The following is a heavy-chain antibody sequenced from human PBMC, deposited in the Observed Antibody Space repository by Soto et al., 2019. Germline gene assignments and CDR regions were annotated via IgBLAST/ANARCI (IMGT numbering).Heavy chain of an antibody. V-gene: IGHV4-39*01. CDR1: GGSISSSSYY. D-gene: IGHD6-13*01. CDR2: IYYSGST. J-gene: IGHJ4*02. Sequence: SETLSLTCTVSGGSISSSSYYWGWIRQPPGKGLEWIGSIYYSGSTYYNPSLKSRVTISVDTSKNQFSLKLSSVTAADTAVYYCARVAGIAAAVRTPDYWGQGTLVTVSS. CDR3: ARVAGIAAAVRTPDY.